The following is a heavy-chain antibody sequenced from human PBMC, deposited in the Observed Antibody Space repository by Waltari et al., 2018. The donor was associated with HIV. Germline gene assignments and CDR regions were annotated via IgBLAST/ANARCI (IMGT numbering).Heavy chain of an antibody. J-gene: IGHJ3*02. V-gene: IGHV4-39*02. D-gene: IGHD1-26*01. CDR3: ARGSGSTYGDSFDM. CDR2: VYYGGTN. CDR1: DDSFTSSSYF. Sequence: QLPLQESGPGLVKPWDTLSLTCTVSDDSFTSSSYFWGWIRQAPGKGLGWIGSVYYGGTNYYNPSLKSRATVAADTSRRQFSLRLSAVTAEDTAIYYCARGSGSTYGDSFDMWGQGTRVIVSS.